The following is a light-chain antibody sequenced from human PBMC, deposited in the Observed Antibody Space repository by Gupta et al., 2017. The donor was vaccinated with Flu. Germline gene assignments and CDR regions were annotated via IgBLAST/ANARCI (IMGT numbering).Light chain of an antibody. Sequence: EIVMTQSPATLSVSPWERATLSCRASQSVSSNLAWYQQKPGQAHRLLIYGASTRGTGIPARFSGSGSGTEFTLTISILQSEDFAVYYCQRYKNWPPIFTFGPGTKVDIK. CDR1: QSVSSN. CDR2: GAS. J-gene: IGKJ3*01. V-gene: IGKV3-15*01. CDR3: QRYKNWPPIFT.